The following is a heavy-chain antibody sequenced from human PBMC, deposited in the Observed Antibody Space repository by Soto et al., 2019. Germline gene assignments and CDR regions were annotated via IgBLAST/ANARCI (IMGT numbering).Heavy chain of an antibody. V-gene: IGHV4-38-2*02. Sequence: PSETLSLTCAVSGYSISSGYYWGWIRQPPGKGLEWIGSIYHSGSTYYNPSLKSRVTISVDTSKNQFSLELTSLESDDTAVYYCARDPLSSFAMDVWGQGTTVTVSS. D-gene: IGHD3-10*02. CDR2: IYHSGST. CDR3: ARDPLSSFAMDV. J-gene: IGHJ6*02. CDR1: GYSISSGYY.